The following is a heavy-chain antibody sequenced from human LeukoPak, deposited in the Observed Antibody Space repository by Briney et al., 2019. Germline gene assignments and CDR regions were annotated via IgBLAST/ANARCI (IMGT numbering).Heavy chain of an antibody. CDR1: GYSISNSYY. Sequence: ETLSLTCTVSGYSISNSYYWAWIRQPPGKGLEWVANIKEDGSEKNYVDSVKGRFTISRDNAKNSLYLHMSSLTAADTAVYYCARPSRAESGYSNFDCWGQGTLVTVSS. CDR3: ARPSRAESGYSNFDC. J-gene: IGHJ4*02. D-gene: IGHD3-3*01. V-gene: IGHV3-7*01. CDR2: IKEDGSEK.